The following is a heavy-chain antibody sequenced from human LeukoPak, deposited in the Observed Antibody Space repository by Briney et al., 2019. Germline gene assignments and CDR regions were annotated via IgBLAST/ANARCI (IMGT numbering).Heavy chain of an antibody. CDR3: AFYCSGGSCYSGLYAFDI. Sequence: SETLSLTCTVSGGSISSGGYYWSWIRQHPGKGLEWFGYICYSGSTYYNPSLKSRVPISVYTSKNQFSLKLSSVTAADTAVYYCAFYCSGGSCYSGLYAFDIWGQGTMVTVSS. J-gene: IGHJ3*02. D-gene: IGHD2-15*01. V-gene: IGHV4-31*03. CDR2: ICYSGST. CDR1: GGSISSGGYY.